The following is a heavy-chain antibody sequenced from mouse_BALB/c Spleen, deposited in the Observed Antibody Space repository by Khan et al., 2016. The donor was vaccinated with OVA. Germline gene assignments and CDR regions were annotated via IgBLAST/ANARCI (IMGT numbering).Heavy chain of an antibody. CDR1: GFNIKDTY. D-gene: IGHD4-1*01. J-gene: IGHJ3*01. V-gene: IGHV14-3*02. CDR2: IDPANGNT. CDR3: VRDYWDVFAY. Sequence: LKESGAELVKPGASVKLSCTASGFNIKDTYMHWVKQRPEQGLEWIGRIDPANGNTKYDPKFQGKATITADTSSNTAYLQLISLTSEDTAVYYCVRDYWDVFAYWGQGTLVTVSA.